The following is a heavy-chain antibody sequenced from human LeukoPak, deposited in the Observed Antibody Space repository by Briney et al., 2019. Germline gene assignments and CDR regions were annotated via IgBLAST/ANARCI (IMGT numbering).Heavy chain of an antibody. CDR1: GFTFSSYS. Sequence: GGSLRLSCAASGFTFSSYSMNWVRQAPGKGLEWVSSISSSSSYIYYADSVKGRFTISRDNAKNSLYLQMNSLRAEDTAVYYCARGSGGSDDYYYYGMDVWGQGTTVAVSS. D-gene: IGHD1-26*01. V-gene: IGHV3-21*01. CDR2: ISSSSSYI. CDR3: ARGSGGSDDYYYYGMDV. J-gene: IGHJ6*02.